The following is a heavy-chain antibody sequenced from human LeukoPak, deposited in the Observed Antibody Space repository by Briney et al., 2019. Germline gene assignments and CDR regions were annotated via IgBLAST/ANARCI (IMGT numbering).Heavy chain of an antibody. CDR1: GFTFSSYA. J-gene: IGHJ3*02. Sequence: GGSLRLSCAASGFTFSSYAMSWVRQAPGKGLEWVSAISGSGGSTYYADSVKGRFTISRDNSKNTLYLQMNSLRAEDTAVYYCAKGIVTMIVVVITNGAFDIWGQGTMVTVSS. CDR2: ISGSGGST. D-gene: IGHD3-22*01. V-gene: IGHV3-23*01. CDR3: AKGIVTMIVVVITNGAFDI.